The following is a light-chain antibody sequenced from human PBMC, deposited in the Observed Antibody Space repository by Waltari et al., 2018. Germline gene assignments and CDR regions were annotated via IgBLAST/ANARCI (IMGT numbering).Light chain of an antibody. Sequence: DIQMTQSPHSLSASVGDSVPITCRATHGINSSLAWFQKKSGKAPKLLVFAASRLGTGVASRFSGSGSGTDYTLTINSLQPEDIGTFYCQQYSSLPFTFGQGTKLDI. CDR3: QQYSSLPFT. CDR1: HGINSS. V-gene: IGKV1-NL1*01. J-gene: IGKJ2*01. CDR2: AAS.